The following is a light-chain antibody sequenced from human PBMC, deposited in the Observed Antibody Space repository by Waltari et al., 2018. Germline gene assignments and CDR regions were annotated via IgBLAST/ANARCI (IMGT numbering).Light chain of an antibody. CDR1: HSLLPSNGNIY. CDR2: GGY. V-gene: IGKV2-28*01. Sequence: DIVITQTPLSLPITPGEPASISCRSSHSLLPSNGNIYLHWYVKKPGQSTKLLIDGGYKRSSGVPDRFSGSGSDTDFTLKISKVEAEDVGVYYCVQGVALALTFGGGTKGEIK. CDR3: VQGVALALT. J-gene: IGKJ4*01.